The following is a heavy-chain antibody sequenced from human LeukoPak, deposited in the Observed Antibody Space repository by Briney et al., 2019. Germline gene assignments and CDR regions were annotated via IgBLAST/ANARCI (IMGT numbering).Heavy chain of an antibody. CDR3: ARGLRGSGGEAFDI. Sequence: TGGSLRLSCAASGFIFSDYSMNWVRQAPGKGLEWVSVIYSGGSTYYADSVKGRFTISRDNSKNTLYLQMNSLRDEDTAVYYCARGLRGSGGEAFDIWGQGTMVTVSS. CDR2: IYSGGST. CDR1: GFIFSDYS. V-gene: IGHV3-66*02. D-gene: IGHD2-15*01. J-gene: IGHJ3*02.